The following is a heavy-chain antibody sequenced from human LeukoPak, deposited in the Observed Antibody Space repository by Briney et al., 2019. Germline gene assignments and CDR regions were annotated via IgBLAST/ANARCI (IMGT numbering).Heavy chain of an antibody. CDR2: INHSART. V-gene: IGHV4-34*01. CDR1: GGSFSGYY. D-gene: IGHD3-16*01. CDR3: ARHGIDVLLKDYYFDY. J-gene: IGHJ4*02. Sequence: SETLSLTCAVYGGSFSGYYWTWTRQPPGKGLDWIGEINHSARTNYNPSLKSRVTISVDTSKNQFSLKLSSVTAAADTAVYYCARHGIDVLLKDYYFDYWGQGTRVTVSS.